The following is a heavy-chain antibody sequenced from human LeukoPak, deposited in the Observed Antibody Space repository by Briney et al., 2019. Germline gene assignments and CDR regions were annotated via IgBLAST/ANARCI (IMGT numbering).Heavy chain of an antibody. D-gene: IGHD7-27*01. J-gene: IGHJ3*02. CDR2: IYYSGKT. Sequence: SETLSLTCTVSGGSVSSSNYYWGWIRQPAAKGLEWIGTIYYSGKTYNNPSLKGRVTISVDTSKNQFSLKLYSVTAADTAVYYCARAYAGDNDSFDIWGQGTMVTVSA. V-gene: IGHV4-39*01. CDR1: GGSVSSSNYY. CDR3: ARAYAGDNDSFDI.